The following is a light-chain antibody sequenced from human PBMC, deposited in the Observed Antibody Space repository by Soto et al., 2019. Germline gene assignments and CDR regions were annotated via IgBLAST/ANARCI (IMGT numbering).Light chain of an antibody. V-gene: IGLV6-57*04. CDR2: NND. J-gene: IGLJ2*01. Sequence: FMLTQSHSVSESPGKTVTISCTRSSGSVASDHVQWYQQRPGSAPTTVIFNNDQRPSGVPDRFSGSIDSSSNSASLTISGLKNEDEADYYCQSYDSNSVVFGGGTKLTVL. CDR3: QSYDSNSVV. CDR1: SGSVASDH.